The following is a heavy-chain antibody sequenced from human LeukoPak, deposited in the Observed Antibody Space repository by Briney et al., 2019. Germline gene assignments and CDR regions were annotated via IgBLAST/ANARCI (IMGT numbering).Heavy chain of an antibody. J-gene: IGHJ6*04. CDR3: ARGDSSGWFSRDYYGMDV. D-gene: IGHD6-19*01. V-gene: IGHV1-69*01. CDR1: GGTFSSYA. Sequence: ASVKVSCKASGGTFSSYAISWVRQAPGQGLEWMGGIIPTFGTANYAQKFQGRVTITADESTSTAYMELSSLRSEDTAVYYCARGDSSGWFSRDYYGMDVWGKGTTVTVSS. CDR2: IIPTFGTA.